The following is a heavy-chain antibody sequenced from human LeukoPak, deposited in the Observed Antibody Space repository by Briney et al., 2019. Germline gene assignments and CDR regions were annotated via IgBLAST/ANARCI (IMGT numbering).Heavy chain of an antibody. CDR2: TYYRSKWYN. CDR3: AREDWNYLHLVFLDY. J-gene: IGHJ4*02. V-gene: IGHV6-1*01. CDR1: RDSVSSNSAA. Sequence: SQTLSLTCAISRDSVSSNSAAWNWIRQSPSRGLEWLGRTYYRSKWYNDYAVSVKSRITINPDTSKNQFSLQLNSVTPEDTAVYYCAREDWNYLHLVFLDYWGQGTLVTVSS. D-gene: IGHD1-7*01.